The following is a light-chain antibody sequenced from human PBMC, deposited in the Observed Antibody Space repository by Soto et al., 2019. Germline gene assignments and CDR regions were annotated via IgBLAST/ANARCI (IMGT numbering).Light chain of an antibody. CDR2: DAS. Sequence: IVLTQSPGTLSLSPGERATLSCRASQSVSSSYLAWYQQKPGQAPRLLIYDASNRATGIPARFSGSGSGTDFTLTISSLEPEDFAVYYCQQRSDWPPIPFGQGARLE. CDR3: QQRSDWPPIP. V-gene: IGKV3D-20*02. CDR1: QSVSSSY. J-gene: IGKJ5*01.